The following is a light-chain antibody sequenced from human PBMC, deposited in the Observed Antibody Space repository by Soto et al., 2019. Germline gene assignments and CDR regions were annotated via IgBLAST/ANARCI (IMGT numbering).Light chain of an antibody. V-gene: IGKV3-15*01. CDR3: EQYNNWPPRSFT. J-gene: IGKJ3*01. CDR2: GAS. Sequence: EIVMTQSPATLSVSPRESATLSCRASQSVGSNLAWYQQKPGQAPRLLIYGASTRATGISARFSGSGSGTEFTLTISSPLSDDFADYYCEQYNNWPPRSFTFGPGTKVDIK. CDR1: QSVGSN.